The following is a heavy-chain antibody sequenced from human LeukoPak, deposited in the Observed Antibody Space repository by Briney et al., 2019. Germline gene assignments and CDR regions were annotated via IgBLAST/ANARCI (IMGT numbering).Heavy chain of an antibody. CDR2: IYYSGST. Sequence: KASETLSLTCTVSGGSISRYYWSWIRQPPGKWLEWGGYIYYSGSTNYNRSLKSRVPISVDTSKNQFSLKLSSVTAADTAVYYCARGAYGDPVDAAFDIWGQGTMVTVSS. V-gene: IGHV4-59*01. CDR1: GGSISRYY. D-gene: IGHD4-17*01. J-gene: IGHJ3*02. CDR3: ARGAYGDPVDAAFDI.